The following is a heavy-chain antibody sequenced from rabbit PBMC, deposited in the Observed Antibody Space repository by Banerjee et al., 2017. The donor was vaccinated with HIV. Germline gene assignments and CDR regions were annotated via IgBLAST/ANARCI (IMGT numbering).Heavy chain of an antibody. Sequence: QEQLVESGGGLVQPGGSLKLSCKASGLDFSSRYWMSWVRQAPGKGLEWIACINTSSGSTVYATWAKGRFTISRTSSTTVALQMTSLTAADTATYFCARDAADIGYDLDLWGQGTLVTVS. CDR1: GLDFSSRYW. CDR2: INTSSGST. D-gene: IGHD6-1*01. V-gene: IGHV1S45*01. J-gene: IGHJ4*01. CDR3: ARDAADIGYDLDL.